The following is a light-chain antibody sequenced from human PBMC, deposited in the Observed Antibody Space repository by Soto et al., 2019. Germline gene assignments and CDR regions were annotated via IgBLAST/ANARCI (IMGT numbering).Light chain of an antibody. CDR3: SSYAGSNNLV. Sequence: QSALTQPPSASGSPGQSVTISCTGTSSDVGGYNYVSWYQQHPGKAPKLMIYEVSKRPSGVPDRFSGSKSGNTASLPASGLQAEDEADYNCSSYAGSNNLVFGGGTKLTVL. V-gene: IGLV2-8*01. CDR2: EVS. CDR1: SSDVGGYNY. J-gene: IGLJ2*01.